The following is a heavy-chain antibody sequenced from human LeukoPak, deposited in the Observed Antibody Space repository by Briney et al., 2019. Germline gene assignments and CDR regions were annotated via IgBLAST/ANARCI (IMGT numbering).Heavy chain of an antibody. J-gene: IGHJ1*01. CDR1: GFSFKSYA. CDR3: AQQVGYCSSGNCYFTY. D-gene: IGHD2-15*01. V-gene: IGHV3-23*01. CDR2: INNDGDST. Sequence: GGSLRLSCAASGFSFKSYAMSWVRQAPGKGLEWVSAINNDGDSTYSADSVKGRFTVSRDNSKNTLYLQMNSLRAEDAAVYYCAQQVGYCSSGNCYFTYWGQGTLVTVSS.